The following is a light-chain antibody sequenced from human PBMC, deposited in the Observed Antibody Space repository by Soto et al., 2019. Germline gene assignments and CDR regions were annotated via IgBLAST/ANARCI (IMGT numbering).Light chain of an antibody. CDR1: QSISSW. Sequence: DIQMTQSPSTLSSSVGDRVTITCRASQSISSWLAWYQQKPGKAPKLLIYKASSLETGVPSRFSGSGSGTDFTLTISSLQPDDFATYYCQQYNSYQGTFGQGTKVEIK. CDR3: QQYNSYQGT. V-gene: IGKV1-5*03. CDR2: KAS. J-gene: IGKJ1*01.